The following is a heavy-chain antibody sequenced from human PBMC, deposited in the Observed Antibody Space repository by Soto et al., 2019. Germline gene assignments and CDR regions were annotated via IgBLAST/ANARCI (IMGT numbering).Heavy chain of an antibody. V-gene: IGHV3-30*18. D-gene: IGHD3-16*01. CDR1: GFTFSSYG. CDR2: ISYDGSNK. CDR3: AKDFVITFGGVRGMDV. Sequence: PGGSLRLSCAASGFTFSSYGMHWVRQAPGKGLEWVAVISYDGSNKYYADSVKGRFTISRDNSKNTLYLQMNSLRAEDTAVYYCAKDFVITFGGVRGMDVWGQGTTVTVSS. J-gene: IGHJ6*02.